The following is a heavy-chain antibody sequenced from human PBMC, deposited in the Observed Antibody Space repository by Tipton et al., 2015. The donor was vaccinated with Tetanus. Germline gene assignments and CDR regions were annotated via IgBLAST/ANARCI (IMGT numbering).Heavy chain of an antibody. V-gene: IGHV4-30-4*01. CDR3: ARGLPREPFYLDY. D-gene: IGHD1-26*01. CDR1: GVSISSDDYY. Sequence: TLSLTCSVSGVSISSDDYYWSWIRQSPGKGLEWIGYVYHSGSAYYKPSLKGRATISVDTSKNKFSLKLTSLTAADTAVYFCARGLPREPFYLDYWGQGHQVIVSS. CDR2: VYHSGSA. J-gene: IGHJ4*02.